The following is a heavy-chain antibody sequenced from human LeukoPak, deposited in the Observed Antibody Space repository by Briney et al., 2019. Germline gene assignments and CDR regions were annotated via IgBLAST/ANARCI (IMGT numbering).Heavy chain of an antibody. Sequence: ASVKVSCKASGYTFTSYDINWVRQATGQGLEWMGWMNPNSGNTGYAQKFQGRVTMTRDTSISTAYMELSSLRSADTAVYYCASGGSYYYGSGNELDYWGQGTLVTVSS. CDR1: GYTFTSYD. V-gene: IGHV1-8*01. CDR3: ASGGSYYYGSGNELDY. D-gene: IGHD3-10*01. J-gene: IGHJ4*02. CDR2: MNPNSGNT.